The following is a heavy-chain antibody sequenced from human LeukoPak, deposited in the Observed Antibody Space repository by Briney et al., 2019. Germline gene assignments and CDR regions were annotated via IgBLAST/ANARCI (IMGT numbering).Heavy chain of an antibody. CDR3: AKRGDSGHDRFFDY. V-gene: IGHV3-23*01. J-gene: IGHJ4*02. Sequence: GGSLRLPCAASGFTFSSYAMSWVRQAPGKGLEWVSAISGSGGSTYYADSVKGRFTISRDNSKNTLYLQMNSLRAEDTAVYYCAKRGDSGHDRFFDYWGQGTLVTVSS. CDR1: GFTFSSYA. CDR2: ISGSGGST. D-gene: IGHD5-12*01.